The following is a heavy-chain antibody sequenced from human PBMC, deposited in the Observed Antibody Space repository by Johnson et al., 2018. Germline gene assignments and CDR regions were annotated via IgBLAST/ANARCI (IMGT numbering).Heavy chain of an antibody. D-gene: IGHD6-25*01. CDR2: ISSSSSYI. Sequence: VQLVESGGGLVKPGGSLRLSCAASGFTFSSYSMNWVRQAPGKGLEWVSSISSSSSYIYYADSVKGRFTISRDNAMNSLYLEMNSRRAEGTAVYYCARAKDAAFARRGQGTLATVSS. V-gene: IGHV3-21*01. J-gene: IGHJ1*01. CDR3: ARAKDAAFAR. CDR1: GFTFSSYS.